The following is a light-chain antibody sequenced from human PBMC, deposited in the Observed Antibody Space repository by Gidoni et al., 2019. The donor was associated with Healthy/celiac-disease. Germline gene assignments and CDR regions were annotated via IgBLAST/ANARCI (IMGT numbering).Light chain of an antibody. J-gene: IGLJ1*01. CDR1: SSHIGNNY. Sequence: QSVLTQPPSVSAAPGQKVTISCSGSSSHIGNNYVSWYQQLPGTAPKLLIYENNKRPSGIPDRFSGSKSGTSATLGITGLQTGDEADYYCGTWDSSLSVVYVFGTGTKVTVL. CDR2: ENN. CDR3: GTWDSSLSVVYV. V-gene: IGLV1-51*02.